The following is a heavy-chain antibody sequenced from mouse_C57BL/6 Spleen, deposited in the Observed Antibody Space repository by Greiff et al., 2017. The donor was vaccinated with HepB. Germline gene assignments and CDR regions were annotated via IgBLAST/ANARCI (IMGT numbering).Heavy chain of an antibody. D-gene: IGHD1-1*01. V-gene: IGHV8-12*01. CDR1: GFSLSTSGMG. CDR3: ARSPFYYYGSSHFDY. CDR2: IYWDDDK. Sequence: VKLMESGPGILQSSQTLSLTCSFSGFSLSTSGMGVSWIRQPSGKGLEWLAHIYWDDDKRYNPSLKSRLTISKDTSRNQVFLKITSVDTADTATYYCARSPFYYYGSSHFDYWGQGTTLTVSS. J-gene: IGHJ2*01.